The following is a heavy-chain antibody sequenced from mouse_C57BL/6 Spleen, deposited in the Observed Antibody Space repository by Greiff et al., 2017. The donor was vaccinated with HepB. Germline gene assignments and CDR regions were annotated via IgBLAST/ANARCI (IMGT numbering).Heavy chain of an antibody. CDR2: ISDGGSYT. J-gene: IGHJ2*01. CDR1: GFTFSSYA. Sequence: EVQRVESGGGLVKPGGSLKLSCAASGFTFSSYAMSWVRQTPEKRLEWVATISDGGSYTYYPDNVKGRFTISRDNAKNNLYLQMSHLKSEDTAMYYCARVPGVVAKTPYYFDYWGQGTTLTVSS. V-gene: IGHV5-4*01. CDR3: ARVPGVVAKTPYYFDY. D-gene: IGHD1-1*01.